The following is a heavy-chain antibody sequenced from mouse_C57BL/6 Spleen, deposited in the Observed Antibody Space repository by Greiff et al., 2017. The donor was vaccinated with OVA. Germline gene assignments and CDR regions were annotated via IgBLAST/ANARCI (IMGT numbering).Heavy chain of an antibody. CDR3: ARYYGNFLAY. D-gene: IGHD2-1*01. CDR2: IDPSDSYT. J-gene: IGHJ3*01. V-gene: IGHV1-59*01. CDR1: GYTFTSYW. Sequence: VQLQQPGAELVRPGTSVKLSCKASGYTFTSYWMHWVKQRPGQGLEWIGVIDPSDSYTNYNQKFKGKATLTVDTSSSTAYMRLSSLTSEDSAVYYCARYYGNFLAYWGQGTLVTVSA.